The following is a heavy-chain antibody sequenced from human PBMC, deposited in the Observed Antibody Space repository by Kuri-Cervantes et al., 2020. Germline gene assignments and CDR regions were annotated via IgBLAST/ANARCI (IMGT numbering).Heavy chain of an antibody. CDR2: IYYSGST. CDR3: ARDYGGNSGYYYYMDV. D-gene: IGHD4-23*01. Sequence: GSLRLSCTVSGGSTSNYYWSWIRQPPGKGLEWIGYIYYSGSTNYNPSLKSRVTISVDTSKNQFSLKLSSVTAADTAVYYCARDYGGNSGYYYYMDVWGKGTLVTVSS. CDR1: GGSTSNYY. V-gene: IGHV4-59*01. J-gene: IGHJ6*03.